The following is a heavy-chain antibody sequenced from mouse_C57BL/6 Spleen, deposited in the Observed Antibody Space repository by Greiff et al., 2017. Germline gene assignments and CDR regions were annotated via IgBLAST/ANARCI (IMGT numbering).Heavy chain of an antibody. Sequence: QVQLQQSGAELARPGASVKLSCKASGYTFTSYGISWVKQRPGQGLEWIGEIYPRSGNTYYNEKFKGKATLTADKSSSTAYMELRSLTSEDSAVYFCARDYYGSSPMDYWGQGTSVTVSS. CDR1: GYTFTSYG. CDR3: ARDYYGSSPMDY. V-gene: IGHV1-81*01. J-gene: IGHJ4*01. D-gene: IGHD1-1*01. CDR2: IYPRSGNT.